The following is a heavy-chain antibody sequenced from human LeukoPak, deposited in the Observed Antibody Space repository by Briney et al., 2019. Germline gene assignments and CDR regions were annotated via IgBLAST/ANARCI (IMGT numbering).Heavy chain of an antibody. CDR1: GYTFTGYY. CDR3: ARDRNDFWSGYYTGRAFDI. J-gene: IGHJ3*02. V-gene: IGHV1-2*02. Sequence: GGPVKVSCKASGYTFTGYYMHWVRQAPGQGLEWMGWINPNSGGTNYAQKFQGRVTMTRDTSISTAYMELSRLRSDDTAVYYCARDRNDFWSGYYTGRAFDIWGQGTTVTVSS. CDR2: INPNSGGT. D-gene: IGHD3-3*01.